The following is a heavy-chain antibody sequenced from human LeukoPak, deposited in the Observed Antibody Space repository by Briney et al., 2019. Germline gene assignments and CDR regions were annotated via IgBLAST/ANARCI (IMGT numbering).Heavy chain of an antibody. J-gene: IGHJ4*02. CDR3: AGDPYSSGWYGD. D-gene: IGHD6-19*01. CDR1: GFTFSSYS. V-gene: IGHV3-21*01. Sequence: GGSLRLSCAASGFTFSSYSMNWVRQAPGKGLEWVSSISSSSSYIYYSDSVKGRFTISRDNAKNSLYLQMNSLRAEDTAVYYCAGDPYSSGWYGDWGQGTLVTVSS. CDR2: ISSSSSYI.